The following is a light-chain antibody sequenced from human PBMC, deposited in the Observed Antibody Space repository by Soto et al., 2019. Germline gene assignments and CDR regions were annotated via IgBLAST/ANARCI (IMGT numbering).Light chain of an antibody. CDR2: ENV. J-gene: IGLJ1*01. CDR1: TSNIGSHY. CDR3: ATWDDGLSGYV. V-gene: IGLV1-47*01. Sequence: QSVLTQPPSASGTPGQRVTISCSGSTSNIGSHYVFWYQQFPGRAPKLIIFENVQRPSGVPARFSGSTSGTSASLAITGGLPDDEAAYYCATWDDGLSGYVFATGTKLTVL.